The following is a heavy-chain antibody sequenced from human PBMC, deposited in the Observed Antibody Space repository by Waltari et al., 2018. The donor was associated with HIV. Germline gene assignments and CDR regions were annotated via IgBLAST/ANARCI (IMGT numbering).Heavy chain of an antibody. CDR2: INTNTANP. Sequence: QVQLVQSGSDLKKPGASVKVSCKASGYIFTTYAMNWVRQAPGQGLEWMGWINTNTANPTYAQGVAVRFFFSLVTSVSTAYLEISSLKAEDTAVYYFSRDHRGNWFDPWGQGTLVIVSS. CDR3: SRDHRGNWFDP. V-gene: IGHV7-4-1*02. CDR1: GYIFTTYA. J-gene: IGHJ5*02. D-gene: IGHD3-10*01.